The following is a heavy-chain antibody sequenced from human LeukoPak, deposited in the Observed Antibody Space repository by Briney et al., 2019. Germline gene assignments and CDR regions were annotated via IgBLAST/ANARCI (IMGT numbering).Heavy chain of an antibody. CDR1: GFTFDDYA. CDR2: ISWNSGSI. V-gene: IGHV3-9*01. D-gene: IGHD2-2*01. J-gene: IGHJ5*02. CDR3: AKGRDKYQLLSKNWFDP. Sequence: GGSLRLSCAASGFTFDDYAMHWVRQAPGKGLEWVSGISWNSGSIGYADSVKGRFTISRDNAENSLYLQMNSLRAEDTALYYCAKGRDKYQLLSKNWFDPWGQGTLVSVSS.